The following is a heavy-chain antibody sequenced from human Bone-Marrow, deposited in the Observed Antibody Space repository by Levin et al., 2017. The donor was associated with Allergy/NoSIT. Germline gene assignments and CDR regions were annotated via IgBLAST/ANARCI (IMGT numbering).Heavy chain of an antibody. CDR3: ARTFGGSGWSPFDH. J-gene: IGHJ4*02. D-gene: IGHD6-19*01. CDR2: MYHLGST. V-gene: IGHV4-38-2*01. Sequence: NPSETLSLTCGVSGYFIANGYYWGWIRQPPGKSLEWIGNMYHLGSTYYNPSLRSRVTISIDKSKNQFSLSLSSVTAADTAIYYCARTFGGSGWSPFDHWGQGILVTVSS. CDR1: GYFIANGYY.